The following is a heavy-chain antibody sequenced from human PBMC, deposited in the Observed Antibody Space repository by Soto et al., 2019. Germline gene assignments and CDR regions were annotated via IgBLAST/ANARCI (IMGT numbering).Heavy chain of an antibody. CDR2: IFHSGTT. J-gene: IGHJ4*02. Sequence: QVQLQESGPGLVKASETLSLTCTVSGGSVSSGSYYWSWIRQPPGKGLEWIGNIFHSGTTNYNATLRSRVSMSVETPTNQFSLKLMSVTAADTAVYYCARVHITGPVHSWGQGNLVTVSS. D-gene: IGHD1-20*01. V-gene: IGHV4-61*01. CDR3: ARVHITGPVHS. CDR1: GGSVSSGSYY.